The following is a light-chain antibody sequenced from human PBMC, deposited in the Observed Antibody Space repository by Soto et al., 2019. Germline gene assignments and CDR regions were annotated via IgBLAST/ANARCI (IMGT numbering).Light chain of an antibody. V-gene: IGLV1-44*01. CDR1: ASNIGSNF. CDR2: TNS. CDR3: ATWDDNVKGPV. Sequence: QSVLTRPPSASGPPGQRVTISCSGRASNIGSNFVSWYQVVPGTAPKLLIYTNSHRPSGVPDRFSGSRSGTSASLDISGLQSDDEADYFCATWDDNVKGPVFGGGTKVTVL. J-gene: IGLJ2*01.